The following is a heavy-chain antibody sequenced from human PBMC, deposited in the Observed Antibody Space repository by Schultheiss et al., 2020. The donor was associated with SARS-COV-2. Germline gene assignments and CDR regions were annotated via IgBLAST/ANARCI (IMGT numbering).Heavy chain of an antibody. D-gene: IGHD3-3*02. CDR1: GYTFTGYY. J-gene: IGHJ4*02. CDR3: ARALSTWTLLN. Sequence: ASVKVSCKAAGYTFTGYYMHWVRQAPGQGLEWMGWINPNSGGTNYAQKFQGWVTMTRDTSISTAYMELSRLRSDDTAVYYCARALSTWTLLNWGQGTLVTVSS. CDR2: INPNSGGT. V-gene: IGHV1-2*04.